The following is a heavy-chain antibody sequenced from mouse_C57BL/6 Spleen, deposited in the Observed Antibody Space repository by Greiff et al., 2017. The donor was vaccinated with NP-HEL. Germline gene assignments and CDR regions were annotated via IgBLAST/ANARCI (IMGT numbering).Heavy chain of an antibody. D-gene: IGHD2-2*01. V-gene: IGHV5-4*01. CDR3: AREDYGYDPFAY. Sequence: EVKLVESGGGLVKPGGSLKLSCAASGFTFSSYAMSWVRQTPEKRLEWVATISDGGSYTYYPDNVKGRFTISRDNAKNNLYLQMSHLKSEDTAMYYCAREDYGYDPFAYWGQGTLVTVSA. J-gene: IGHJ3*01. CDR1: GFTFSSYA. CDR2: ISDGGSYT.